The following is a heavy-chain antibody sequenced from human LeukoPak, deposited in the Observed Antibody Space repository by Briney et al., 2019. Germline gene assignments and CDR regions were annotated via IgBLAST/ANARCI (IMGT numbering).Heavy chain of an antibody. CDR1: GFTFSSYG. J-gene: IGHJ3*02. V-gene: IGHV3-30*03. D-gene: IGHD3-16*01. CDR3: AREVGGSAFDI. CDR2: ISYDGSNK. Sequence: GGSLRLSCAASGFTFSSYGMHWVRQAPGKGLEWVAVISYDGSNKYYADSVKGRFTISRDNSKNTLYLQMNSLRAEDTAVYYCAREVGGSAFDIWGQGTMVTVSS.